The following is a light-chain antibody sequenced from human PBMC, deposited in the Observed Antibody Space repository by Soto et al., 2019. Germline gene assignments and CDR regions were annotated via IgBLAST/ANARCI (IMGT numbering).Light chain of an antibody. CDR1: SSNIGTNA. CDR3: AAWDDSLNGYV. J-gene: IGLJ1*01. CDR2: NNN. V-gene: IGLV1-44*01. Sequence: QSVLTQPPSASGTPGQRVTISCSGGSSNIGTNAVNWYQQLPGTVPKLLIYNNNQRPSGVPDRFSGSKSGTSASLAISGLKSEDEADYYCAAWDDSLNGYVFGTGTKLTVL.